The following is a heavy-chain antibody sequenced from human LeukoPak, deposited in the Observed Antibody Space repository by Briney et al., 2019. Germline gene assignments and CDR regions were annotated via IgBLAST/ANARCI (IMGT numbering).Heavy chain of an antibody. Sequence: GGSLRLSCAASGFTFSDYWMHWVRQAPGKGLVWVSHINADEDRAAYADSVKGRFTISRDNARNTLYLQMNSLRAEDTAVYYCARAKPADFDLWGRGTLVTVAS. J-gene: IGHJ2*01. CDR2: INADEDRA. CDR3: ARAKPADFDL. CDR1: GFTFSDYW. V-gene: IGHV3-74*01.